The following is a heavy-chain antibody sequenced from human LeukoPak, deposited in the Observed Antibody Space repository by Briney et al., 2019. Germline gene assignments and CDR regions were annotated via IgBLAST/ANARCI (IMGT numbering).Heavy chain of an antibody. Sequence: SETLCLSCTVSGGSMSTYYWTWVRQTPGKGLEWIGFIYYTGGTNYDPSLKSRVTISVDTSKNQFSLKLSSVTAADTADYYCARHRGMTMIRGGFHFDNWGQGTLVTLSS. V-gene: IGHV4-59*08. CDR3: ARHRGMTMIRGGFHFDN. D-gene: IGHD3-10*01. CDR1: GGSMSTYY. CDR2: IYYTGGT. J-gene: IGHJ4*02.